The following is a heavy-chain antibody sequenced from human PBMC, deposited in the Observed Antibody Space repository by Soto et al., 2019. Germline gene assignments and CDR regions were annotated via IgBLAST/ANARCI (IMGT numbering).Heavy chain of an antibody. CDR1: GLTVSTNY. CDR2: IYSAAIGGSI. Sequence: EVQLVESGGGLIQPGGSLRLSCAATGLTVSTNYMNWVRQPPGKGLQWVSVIYSAAIGGSIYYADSVKGRFTISRDNSKNTLYLQMNSLRAEHTAVYYCARAPPGRGVDYWGQGALVTVSS. V-gene: IGHV3-53*01. CDR3: ARAPPGRGVDY. J-gene: IGHJ4*02.